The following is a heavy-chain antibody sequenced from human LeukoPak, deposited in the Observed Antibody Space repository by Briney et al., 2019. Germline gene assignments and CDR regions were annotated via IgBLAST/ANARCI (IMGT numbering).Heavy chain of an antibody. V-gene: IGHV3-21*01. Sequence: GGSLRLSCAASGFTFSSYSMNWVRQAPGKGLEWVSSISSSSSYIYYADSVKGRFTISRDNAKNSLYLQMNSLRAEDTAVYYCAKFWYCSSTSCPGEDYWGQGTLVTVSS. CDR2: ISSSSSYI. CDR1: GFTFSSYS. D-gene: IGHD2-2*01. CDR3: AKFWYCSSTSCPGEDY. J-gene: IGHJ4*02.